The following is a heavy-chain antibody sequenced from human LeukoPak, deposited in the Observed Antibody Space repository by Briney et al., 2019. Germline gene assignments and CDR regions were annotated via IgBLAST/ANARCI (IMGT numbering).Heavy chain of an antibody. V-gene: IGHV1-69*02. CDR3: ARVHRNRMVRGPNPDNWFDP. D-gene: IGHD3-10*01. CDR1: GGTFSSYT. J-gene: IGHJ5*02. Sequence: SVKVSCKASGGTFSSYTISWVRQAPGQGLEWMGRIIPILGIANYAQKFQGRVTITADKSTSTAYMELSSLRSEDTAVYYCARVHRNRMVRGPNPDNWFDPWGQGTLSPSPQ. CDR2: IIPILGIA.